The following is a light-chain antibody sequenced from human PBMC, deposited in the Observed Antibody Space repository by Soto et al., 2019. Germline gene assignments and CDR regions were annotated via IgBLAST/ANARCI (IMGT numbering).Light chain of an antibody. V-gene: IGLV1-44*01. Sequence: QSVLTQPPSASGTPGQRVTISCSGSSSNIGSNTVNWYQQLPGTAPKLLIYSNNQRPSGVPDRFSGSKSGTSASLAISGLQPEDEADYYCAAWDDSVRVFGPGTKLTVL. CDR2: SNN. CDR1: SSNIGSNT. CDR3: AAWDDSVRV. J-gene: IGLJ1*01.